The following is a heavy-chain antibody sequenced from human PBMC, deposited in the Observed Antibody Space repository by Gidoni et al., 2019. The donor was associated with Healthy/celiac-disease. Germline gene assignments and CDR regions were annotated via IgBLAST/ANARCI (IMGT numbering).Heavy chain of an antibody. CDR2: INHSGST. CDR3: ARGRTSRPLYYYYYGMDV. CDR1: GGSLSGYY. V-gene: IGHV4-34*01. J-gene: IGHJ6*02. D-gene: IGHD6-6*01. Sequence: QVQLQQWGAGLLKPSETLSLTCAVHGGSLSGYYWSWIRQPPGKGLEWIGEINHSGSTNYNPSLKSRVTISVDTSKNQFSLKLSSVTAADTAVYYCARGRTSRPLYYYYYGMDVWGQGTTVTVSS.